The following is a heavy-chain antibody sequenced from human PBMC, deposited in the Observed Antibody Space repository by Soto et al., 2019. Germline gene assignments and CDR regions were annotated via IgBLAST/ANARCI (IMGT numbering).Heavy chain of an antibody. CDR3: ANLTPLRDY. V-gene: IGHV4-59*12. CDR1: GASISRYC. Sequence: SETLSLTCTVSGASISRYCWSWIRQSPGKGLEWIGEIYHSGSTIYNPALKSRVTISVDTSKNQFSLKLISVTAADTAVYYCANLTPLRDYWGQATLVTVSS. J-gene: IGHJ4*02. D-gene: IGHD3-9*01. CDR2: IYHSGST.